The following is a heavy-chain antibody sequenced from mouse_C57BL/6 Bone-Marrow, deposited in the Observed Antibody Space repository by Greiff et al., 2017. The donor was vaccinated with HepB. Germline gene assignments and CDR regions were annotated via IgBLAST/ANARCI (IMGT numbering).Heavy chain of an antibody. CDR3: TTYYYGSGRFDY. V-gene: IGHV14-4*01. CDR1: GFNIKDDY. D-gene: IGHD1-1*01. Sequence: EVKLVESGAELVRPGASVKLSCTASGFNIKDDYMHWVKQRPEQGLEWIGWIDPENGDTEYASKFQGKATITADTSSNTAYLQLSSLTSEDTAVYYCTTYYYGSGRFDYWGQGTTLTVSS. J-gene: IGHJ2*01. CDR2: IDPENGDT.